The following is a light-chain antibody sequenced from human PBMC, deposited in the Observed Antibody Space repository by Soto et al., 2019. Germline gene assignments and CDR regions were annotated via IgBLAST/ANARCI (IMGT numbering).Light chain of an antibody. J-gene: IGLJ1*01. CDR1: SSDVGGYNY. V-gene: IGLV2-14*01. Sequence: QSALTPPASVSWSPGQSITISCTGTSSDVGGYNYVSWYQQYPGKAPKLMIHDVSNRPSGVSDRFSGSKSGNTASLTISGLQAEAEADYYCSSYTSSREKVFGTGTKVTVL. CDR3: SSYTSSREKV. CDR2: DVS.